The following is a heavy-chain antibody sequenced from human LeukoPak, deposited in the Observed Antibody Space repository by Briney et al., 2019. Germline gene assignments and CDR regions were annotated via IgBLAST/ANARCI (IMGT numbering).Heavy chain of an antibody. V-gene: IGHV3-21*01. CDR2: ISNSSTYI. D-gene: IGHD3-3*01. Sequence: GGSLRLSCAASGFTFSTCSLNWVRQAPGKGLEWVSSISNSSTYIYYADSVKGRLTISRDNAKNSLYLQMNSLRAEDTAVYYCARAYYDFWSGLNSYYFDYWGQGTLVTVSS. CDR3: ARAYYDFWSGLNSYYFDY. J-gene: IGHJ4*02. CDR1: GFTFSTCS.